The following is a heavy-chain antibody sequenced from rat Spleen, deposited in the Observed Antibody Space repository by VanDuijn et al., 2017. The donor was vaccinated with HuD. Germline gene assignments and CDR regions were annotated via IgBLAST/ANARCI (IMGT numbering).Heavy chain of an antibody. CDR1: GFTFSDYY. Sequence: EVQLVESGGGLVQPGRSLKLSCAASGFTFSDYYMAWVRQAPTKGLEWVATISYDGSSTYYRDSVKGRFTISRDNAKSTLSLQMDSLRSEDTATFYCTTLGNYFNYWGQGVMVTVSS. V-gene: IGHV5-20*01. CDR3: TTLGNYFNY. D-gene: IGHD1-7*01. CDR2: ISYDGSST. J-gene: IGHJ2*01.